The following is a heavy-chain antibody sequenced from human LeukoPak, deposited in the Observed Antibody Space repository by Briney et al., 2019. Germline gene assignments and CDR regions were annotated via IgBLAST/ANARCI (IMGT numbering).Heavy chain of an antibody. V-gene: IGHV4-39*01. CDR3: ARQDIVVVVAATQLNWFDP. D-gene: IGHD2-15*01. Sequence: PSQTLSLTCTVSGGSISSGGYYWSWIRQHPGKGLEWIGSIYYSGSTYYNPSLKSRVTISVDTSKNQFSLKLSSVTAADTAVYYCARQDIVVVVAATQLNWFDPWGQGTLVTVSS. J-gene: IGHJ5*02. CDR1: GGSISSGGYY. CDR2: IYYSGST.